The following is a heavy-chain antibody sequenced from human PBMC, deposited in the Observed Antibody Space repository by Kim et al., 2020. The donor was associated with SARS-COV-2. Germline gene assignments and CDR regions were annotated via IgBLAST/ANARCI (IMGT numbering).Heavy chain of an antibody. CDR3: ARHLYVTTVTFYWYLDL. CDR2: IFGSGSGT. J-gene: IGHJ2*01. V-gene: IGHV3-23*01. Sequence: GGSLRLSCAASGPTSSNSAMSWVRQAPGKGLEWVAGIFGSGSGTYYADSVRGRFTISRDNSQGTVYLQMDNLRAEDTAVYYCARHLYVTTVTFYWYLDLWGRGTLVTVSS. D-gene: IGHD3-10*02. CDR1: GPTSSNSA.